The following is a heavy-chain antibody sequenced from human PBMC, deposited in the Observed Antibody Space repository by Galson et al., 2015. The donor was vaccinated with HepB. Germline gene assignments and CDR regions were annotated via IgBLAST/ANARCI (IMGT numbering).Heavy chain of an antibody. CDR3: ARSSRIAAAGTDWFDP. Sequence: QSGAEVKKPGESLKISCKGSGYSFTSYWIGWVRQMPGKGLEWMGIIYPGDSDTRYSPSFQGQVTISADKSISTAYLQWSSLKASDTAMYYCARSSRIAAAGTDWFDPWGQGTLVTVSS. CDR1: GYSFTSYW. D-gene: IGHD6-13*01. V-gene: IGHV5-51*01. J-gene: IGHJ5*02. CDR2: IYPGDSDT.